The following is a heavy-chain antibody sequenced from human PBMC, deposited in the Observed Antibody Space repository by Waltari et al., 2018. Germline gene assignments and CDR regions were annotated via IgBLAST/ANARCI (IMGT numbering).Heavy chain of an antibody. V-gene: IGHV3-23*01. CDR3: AKDPGYTIFGVVIIPGAFDI. CDR2: ISGSGGST. CDR1: GFTFSSYA. Sequence: EVQLLESGGGLVQPGGSLRLSCAASGFTFSSYAMSWVRQAPGQGLEWVSAISGSGGSTYYADSVKGRFTISRDNSKNTLYLQMNSLRAEDTAVYYCAKDPGYTIFGVVIIPGAFDIWGQGTMVTVSS. D-gene: IGHD3-3*01. J-gene: IGHJ3*02.